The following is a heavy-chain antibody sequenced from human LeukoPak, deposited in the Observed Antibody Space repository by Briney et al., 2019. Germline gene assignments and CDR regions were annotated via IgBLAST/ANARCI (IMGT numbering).Heavy chain of an antibody. CDR3: ARDIVVVPAAIAWLDP. CDR2: IYYSRST. CDR1: GGSISSGDYY. D-gene: IGHD2-2*01. Sequence: SQTLSLTCTVSGGSISSGDYYWSWIRQPPGKGLEWIGYIYYSRSTYYNPSLKSRVTISVDTSKNQFSLKLSSVTAADTAVYYCARDIVVVPAAIAWLDPWGQGTLVTVSS. V-gene: IGHV4-30-4*08. J-gene: IGHJ5*02.